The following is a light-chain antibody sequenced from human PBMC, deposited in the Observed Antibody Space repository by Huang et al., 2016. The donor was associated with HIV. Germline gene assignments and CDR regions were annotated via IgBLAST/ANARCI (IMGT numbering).Light chain of an antibody. CDR1: QSLVHSDGNTY. V-gene: IGKV2-30*02. CDR3: MQGTHWPKT. CDR2: EGS. Sequence: DVVMTQSPPSLSVTLGQPASISCRSRQSLVHSDGNTYLIWFQQRQGQSPRRLIYEGSKRYSGVPDRFSGRGSGTAFNLKISRVEAEDAGVYDCMQGTHWPKTFGQGTNVEI. J-gene: IGKJ1*01.